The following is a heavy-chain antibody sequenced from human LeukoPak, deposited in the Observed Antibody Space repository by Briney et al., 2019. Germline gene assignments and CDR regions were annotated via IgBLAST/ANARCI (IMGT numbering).Heavy chain of an antibody. CDR2: INHSGST. J-gene: IGHJ4*02. V-gene: IGHV4-34*01. CDR3: AAYYYDSSGYYYVY. CDR1: GGSFSGYY. Sequence: PSETLSLTCAVYGGSFSGYYWSWMRQPPGKGLEWIGEINHSGSTNYNPSLKSRVTISVDTSKNQFSLKLSSVTAADTAVYYCAAYYYDSSGYYYVYWGQGTLVTVSS. D-gene: IGHD3-22*01.